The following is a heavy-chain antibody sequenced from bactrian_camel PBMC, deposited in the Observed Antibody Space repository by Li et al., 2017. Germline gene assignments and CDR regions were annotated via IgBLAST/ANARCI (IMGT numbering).Heavy chain of an antibody. CDR3: GVPWVLVPCISSPAKWEH. D-gene: IGHD5*01. J-gene: IGHJ4*01. CDR1: GYRYSGYC. V-gene: IGHV3S26*01. Sequence: HVQLVESGGGLVQPGGSLRLTCSVSGYRYSGYCMGWFRQAPGKGREGVAAIASDGSTSYADSVKGRFTISKDNAKSTLYLQMNNLKPEDTAMCYCGVPWVLVPCISSPAKWEHWGQGTQVTVS. CDR2: IASDGST.